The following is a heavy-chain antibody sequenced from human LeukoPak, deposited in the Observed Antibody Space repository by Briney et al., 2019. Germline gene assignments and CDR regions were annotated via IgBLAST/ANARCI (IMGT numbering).Heavy chain of an antibody. CDR2: IYYSGST. D-gene: IGHD2-21*02. J-gene: IGHJ4*02. CDR3: ARASGWVTNPFDY. CDR1: GGSISSYY. V-gene: IGHV4-59*01. Sequence: PSETLSLTCTVSGGSISSYYWSWIRQPPAKGLEWIGYIYYSGSTSYNPSLKSRVTISVDTSKKQFSLKLSSVTAADTAVYYCARASGWVTNPFDYWGQGTLVTVSS.